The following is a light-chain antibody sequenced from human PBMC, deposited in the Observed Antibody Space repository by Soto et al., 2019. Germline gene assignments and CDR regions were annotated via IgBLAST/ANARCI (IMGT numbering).Light chain of an antibody. J-gene: IGKJ1*01. CDR2: GAS. Sequence: EIVLTQSPGTLSLSPGERATLSCGASQSVSNSYLVWYQQKPGQAPRLLIYGASSRATGIPDRFSGSGSGTDFTLTISRLEPEDFAVYNCQQYGSSPWTFGQGTKVEIK. CDR3: QQYGSSPWT. CDR1: QSVSNSY. V-gene: IGKV3-20*01.